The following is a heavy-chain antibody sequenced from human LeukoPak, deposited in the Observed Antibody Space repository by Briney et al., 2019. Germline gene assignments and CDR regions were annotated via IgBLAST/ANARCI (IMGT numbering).Heavy chain of an antibody. CDR3: ARGLLGGSGYFDY. Sequence: PSETLSLTCAVYGGSFSGYYWSGIRQPPGKGLEWCGEINHSGSTNYNPSLKSRVTISVDTSKNQISLKLSSVTAADTAVYYCARGLLGGSGYFDYWGQGTLVTVSS. CDR1: GGSFSGYY. CDR2: INHSGST. J-gene: IGHJ4*02. D-gene: IGHD3-16*01. V-gene: IGHV4-34*01.